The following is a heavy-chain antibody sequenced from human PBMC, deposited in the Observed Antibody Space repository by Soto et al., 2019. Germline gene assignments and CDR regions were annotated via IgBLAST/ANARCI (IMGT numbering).Heavy chain of an antibody. Sequence: SETLSLTCAVSGGSISSSNWWSWVRQPPGKGLEWIGEIYHSGSTNYNPSLKSRVTISVDTSKNQFSLKLSSVTAADTAVYYCARPRVFMVRSRGAEGRWFDPWGQGTLVTVSS. CDR2: IYHSGST. J-gene: IGHJ5*02. CDR1: GGSISSSNW. V-gene: IGHV4-4*02. D-gene: IGHD3-10*01. CDR3: ARPRVFMVRSRGAEGRWFDP.